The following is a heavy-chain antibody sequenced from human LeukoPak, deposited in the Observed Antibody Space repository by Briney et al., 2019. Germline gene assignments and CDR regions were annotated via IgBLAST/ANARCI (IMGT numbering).Heavy chain of an antibody. J-gene: IGHJ5*02. CDR3: ARVHCSSTSCYRFDP. CDR1: GGSISSGDYY. Sequence: SQTLSLTCSVSGGSISSGDYYWTWIRQPPGKGLEWIGYIYYSGSTYYNPSLKSRVNISVDTSKNQFSLKLSSVTAADTAVYFWARVHCSSTSCYRFDPWGQGTLVTVSS. D-gene: IGHD2-2*01. V-gene: IGHV4-30-4*08. CDR2: IYYSGST.